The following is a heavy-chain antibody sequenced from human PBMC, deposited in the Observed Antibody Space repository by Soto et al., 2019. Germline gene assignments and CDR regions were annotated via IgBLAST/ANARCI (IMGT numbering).Heavy chain of an antibody. J-gene: IGHJ6*02. CDR1: GYTFTSYG. CDR3: ARDLPTMDV. Sequence: QVQLVQSGAEVKKPGASVKVSCKASGYTFTSYGISWLRQAPGQGLEWMGWIRAYNGNTNYAQNLLGRVTMTTDTATSTAYMELRSLISDDTDVYYCARDLPTMDVWGQGTTVTVSS. CDR2: IRAYNGNT. V-gene: IGHV1-18*01.